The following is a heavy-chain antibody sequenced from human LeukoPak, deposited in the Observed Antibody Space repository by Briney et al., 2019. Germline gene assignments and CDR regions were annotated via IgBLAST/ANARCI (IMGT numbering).Heavy chain of an antibody. CDR1: GGTFSSFA. D-gene: IGHD1-26*01. V-gene: IGHV1-69*13. CDR3: AVGNYHYYYMDV. J-gene: IGHJ6*03. Sequence: SVKVSCKPSGGTFSSFAINWVRQAPGQGLEWMGRIIPIFGTSNYAQKLQGRVTITADESTSTAYMELSSLRSEDTAVYYCAVGNYHYYYMDVWGKGTTVTVSS. CDR2: IIPIFGTS.